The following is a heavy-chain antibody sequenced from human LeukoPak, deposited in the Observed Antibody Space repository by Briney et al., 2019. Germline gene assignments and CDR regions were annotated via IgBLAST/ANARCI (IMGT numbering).Heavy chain of an antibody. Sequence: ASVKVSCKASGYTFTGYYMHWVRQAPGQGLEWMRRINPNSGGTNYAQKSQGRVTMTRDTSISTAYMELSRLRSDDTAVYYCAREDSNYDSSGYSDYWGQGTLVTVSS. CDR3: AREDSNYDSSGYSDY. V-gene: IGHV1-2*06. J-gene: IGHJ4*02. CDR1: GYTFTGYY. CDR2: INPNSGGT. D-gene: IGHD3-22*01.